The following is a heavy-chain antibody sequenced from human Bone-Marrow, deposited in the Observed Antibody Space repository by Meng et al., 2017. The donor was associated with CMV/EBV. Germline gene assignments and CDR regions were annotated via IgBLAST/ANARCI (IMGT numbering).Heavy chain of an antibody. V-gene: IGHV1-8*01. D-gene: IGHD2-2*01. CDR3: ARVGLPAANNWFDP. J-gene: IGHJ5*02. CDR2: MNPNSGNT. Sequence: ASVKVSCKASGYTFTSYDINWVRQATGQGLEWMGWMNPNSGNTGYAQKFQGRVTMTRNTSISTAYMELSSLRSEDTAVYYCARVGLPAANNWFDPWGQGTLVTVSS. CDR1: GYTFTSYD.